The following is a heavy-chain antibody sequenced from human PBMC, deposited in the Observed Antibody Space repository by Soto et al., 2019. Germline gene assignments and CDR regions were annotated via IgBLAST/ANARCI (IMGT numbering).Heavy chain of an antibody. V-gene: IGHV1-2*04. J-gene: IGHJ3*02. Sequence: ASVKVSCKASPYTFTNNYFHWVRQAPGQGLEWMGWINPNSGGTNYAQKFQGWVTMTRDTSISTAYMELSRLRSDDTAVYYCASWGYSSSSDAFDIWGQGTMVTVSS. CDR2: INPNSGGT. D-gene: IGHD6-13*01. CDR3: ASWGYSSSSDAFDI. CDR1: PYTFTNNY.